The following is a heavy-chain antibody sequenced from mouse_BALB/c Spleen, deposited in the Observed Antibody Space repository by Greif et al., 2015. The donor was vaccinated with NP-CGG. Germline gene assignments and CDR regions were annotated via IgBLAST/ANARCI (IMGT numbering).Heavy chain of an antibody. D-gene: IGHD2-3*01. CDR2: INPSNGRT. Sequence: QVQLQQSGAELVKPGASVKLSCKASGYTFTSYWMHWVKQRPGQGLEWIGEINPSNGRTNYNEKFKSKATLTVDKPSSTAYMQLSSLTSEDSAVYYCAIYDGYYYYAMDYWGQGTSVTVSS. CDR1: GYTFTSYW. CDR3: AIYDGYYYYAMDY. V-gene: IGHV1S81*02. J-gene: IGHJ4*01.